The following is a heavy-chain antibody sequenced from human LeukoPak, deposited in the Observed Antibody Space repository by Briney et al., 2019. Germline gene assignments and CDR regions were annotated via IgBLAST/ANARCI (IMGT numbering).Heavy chain of an antibody. CDR1: GYSISSGYS. CDR2: IYHSGNT. Sequence: SETLSLTCTVSGYSISSGYSWGWIRQPPGKGLEWIWSIYHSGNTYYNPSLKSRVTISIYTSKNQFSLNLSSVTAADTAVYYCAREVGGKYYFDYWGQGTLVTVSS. CDR3: AREVGGKYYFDY. V-gene: IGHV4-38-2*02. D-gene: IGHD4-23*01. J-gene: IGHJ4*01.